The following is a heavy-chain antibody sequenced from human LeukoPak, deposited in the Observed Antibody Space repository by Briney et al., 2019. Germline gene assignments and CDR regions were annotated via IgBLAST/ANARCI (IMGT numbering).Heavy chain of an antibody. J-gene: IGHJ4*02. CDR2: IASDESHK. V-gene: IGHV3-30*03. CDR3: ARAGYSSIWYGNYFDY. D-gene: IGHD6-13*01. CDR1: GFTFSSYG. Sequence: GGSLRLSCAASGFTFSSYGMHWVRQAPGKGLEWVAVIASDESHKYYADSVKGRYTISRDNSKNTLYLQMNSLRAEDTAVYYCARAGYSSIWYGNYFDYWGQGTLVTVSS.